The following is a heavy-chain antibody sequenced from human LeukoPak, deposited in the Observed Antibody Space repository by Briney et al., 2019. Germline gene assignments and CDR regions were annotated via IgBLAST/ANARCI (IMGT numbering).Heavy chain of an antibody. J-gene: IGHJ4*02. D-gene: IGHD3-3*01. CDR1: GFTVSLNF. CDR3: ARDQYDTWSRRGNFDS. CDR2: IHPDGVT. V-gene: IGHV3-53*01. Sequence: GGSLRLSCAASGFTVSLNFMNWVRQAPGTGLEWVSIIHPDGVTHYSDSVKGRLTISRDNTKNSLYLQMNSLRVEDTAVFYCARDQYDTWSRRGNFDSWGQGTLVIVSS.